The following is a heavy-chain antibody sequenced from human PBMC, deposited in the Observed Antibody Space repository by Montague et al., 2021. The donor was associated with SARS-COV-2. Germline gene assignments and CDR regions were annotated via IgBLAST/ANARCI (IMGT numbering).Heavy chain of an antibody. V-gene: IGHV3-30-3*01. J-gene: IGHJ4*02. D-gene: IGHD3-10*01. CDR1: GFTFSSYA. CDR2: ISYDGSNK. Sequence: SLRLSCAASGFTFSSYAMHWVRQAPGKGLEWAAVISYDGSNKYYADSVKGRLTISRDNSKNTLYLQMNSLRAEDTAVYYCATPRGQLWFGDWAGLDYWGQGTLVTVSS. CDR3: ATPRGQLWFGDWAGLDY.